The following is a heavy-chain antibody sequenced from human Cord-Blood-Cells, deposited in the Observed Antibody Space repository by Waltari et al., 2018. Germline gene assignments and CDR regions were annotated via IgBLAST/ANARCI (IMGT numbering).Heavy chain of an antibody. Sequence: QVQLVQSGAEVKKPGASVKVSCKASGYTFTGYYMHWVRQAPGQGLEWMGRINPNSGGTNYVQKFQGRVTMTRDTSISTAYMELSRLRSDDTAVYYCARTIFGVVMTFDYWGQGTLVTVSS. CDR1: GYTFTGYY. J-gene: IGHJ4*02. CDR3: ARTIFGVVMTFDY. CDR2: INPNSGGT. D-gene: IGHD3-3*01. V-gene: IGHV1-2*06.